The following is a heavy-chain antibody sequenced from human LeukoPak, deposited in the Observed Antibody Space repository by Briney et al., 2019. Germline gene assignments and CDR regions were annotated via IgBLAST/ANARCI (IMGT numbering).Heavy chain of an antibody. J-gene: IGHJ4*02. CDR2: IKQDGSEK. CDR3: AREGVPYAGDY. V-gene: IGHV3-7*01. D-gene: IGHD3-10*01. CDR1: GFTFSSYW. Sequence: GGSLRLSCAASGFTFSSYWMSWVRQAPGKGLEWVANIKQDGSEKYYVDSVKGRFAISRDNAKNAQYLQMNSLRAEDTAIYYCAREGVPYAGDYWGQGTLVTVSS.